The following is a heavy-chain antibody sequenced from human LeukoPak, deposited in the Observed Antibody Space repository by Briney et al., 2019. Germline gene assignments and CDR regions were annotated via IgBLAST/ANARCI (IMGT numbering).Heavy chain of an antibody. J-gene: IGHJ4*02. V-gene: IGHV3-23*01. CDR2: ISGSGGTT. CDR3: AKGLPGVVIPFDY. CDR1: GFTFSIFA. Sequence: GGSLRLSCAASGFTFSIFAMSWVRQAPGKGLEWVSAISGSGGTTYYADSVKGRFTISRDNSKNTLYLQMNSLRAEDTALYYCAKGLPGVVIPFDYWGQGTLVTVSS. D-gene: IGHD3-16*02.